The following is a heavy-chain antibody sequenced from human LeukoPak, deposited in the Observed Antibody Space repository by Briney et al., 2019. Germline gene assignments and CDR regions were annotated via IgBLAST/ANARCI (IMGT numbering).Heavy chain of an antibody. V-gene: IGHV3-30*02. CDR2: IRYDGSNK. CDR3: ARTRTQYYDRSGYSKPTFDY. CDR1: GFTFSSYA. J-gene: IGHJ4*02. D-gene: IGHD3-22*01. Sequence: GGSLRLSCAASGFTFSSYAMHWVRQAPGKGLEWVAFIRYDGSNKYYADSVKGRFTISRDNSKNTLYLQMNSLRAEDTAVYYCARTRTQYYDRSGYSKPTFDYWGQGTLVTVSS.